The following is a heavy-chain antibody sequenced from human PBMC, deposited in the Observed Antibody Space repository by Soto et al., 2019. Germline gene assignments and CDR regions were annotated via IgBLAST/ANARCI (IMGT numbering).Heavy chain of an antibody. V-gene: IGHV3-74*01. CDR1: GFNFSPYW. CDR3: ARDRGNPDAFNI. Sequence: GGSLRLSCTASGFNFSPYWMHWVRQPPGKGLEWVSHINADGSTTVYADSVKGRFTISRDNARNTLYLQMNSLRAEDTAVYYCARDRGNPDAFNIWGQGTMVTVSS. CDR2: INADGSTT. D-gene: IGHD3-10*01. J-gene: IGHJ3*02.